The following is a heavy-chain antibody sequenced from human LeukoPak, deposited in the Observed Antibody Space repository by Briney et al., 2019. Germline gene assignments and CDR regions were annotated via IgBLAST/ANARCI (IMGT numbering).Heavy chain of an antibody. J-gene: IGHJ4*02. V-gene: IGHV3-23*01. CDR3: VKSPTYYYDSSGYYEGYFDC. D-gene: IGHD3-22*01. Sequence: GGSLRLSCAASGFTFSSYAMSWVRQAPGKGLEWVSAISGSGGSTYYADSVKGRFTISRDNSKNTLYLQMNSLRAEDTAVYYCVKSPTYYYDSSGYYEGYFDCWGQGTLVTVSS. CDR2: ISGSGGST. CDR1: GFTFSSYA.